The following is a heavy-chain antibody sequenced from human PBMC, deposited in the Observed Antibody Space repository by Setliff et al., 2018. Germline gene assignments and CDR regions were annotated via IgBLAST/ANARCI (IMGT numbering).Heavy chain of an antibody. Sequence: GESLKISCQGSGYSFTSYWIGWVRQMPGKGLEWMGIIYPGDSDTRYSPSFQGQVTISADKSILTAFLQWTYLKASDSAMYYCARLGRNNSAPPGDYWGQGTLVTVSS. J-gene: IGHJ4*02. CDR2: IYPGDSDT. D-gene: IGHD6-25*01. V-gene: IGHV5-51*01. CDR1: GYSFTSYW. CDR3: ARLGRNNSAPPGDY.